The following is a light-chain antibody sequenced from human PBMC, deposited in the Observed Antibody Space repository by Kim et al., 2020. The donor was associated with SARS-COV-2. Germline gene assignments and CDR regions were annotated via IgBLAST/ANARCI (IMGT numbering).Light chain of an antibody. CDR3: QQRRDWLT. CDR2: DAS. Sequence: EIVLTQSPAPLALSPGERATLSCRASQSVSTYLAWYQQKPGQAPRLLIYDASKRASGIPARFSGSGSGTDFTLTISSLEPEDFAVYYCQQRRDWLTFGGGTKVDIK. J-gene: IGKJ4*01. V-gene: IGKV3-11*01. CDR1: QSVSTY.